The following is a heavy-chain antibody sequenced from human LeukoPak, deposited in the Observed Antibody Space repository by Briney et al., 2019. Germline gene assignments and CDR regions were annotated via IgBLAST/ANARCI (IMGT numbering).Heavy chain of an antibody. CDR1: GGTFSSYA. CDR3: ARDGVAVAATRNYYYYGMDV. J-gene: IGHJ6*02. Sequence: ASVKVSCKASGGTFSSYAISWVRQAPGQGLEWMGGIIPIFGTANYAQKFQGRVTITADESTSTAYVELSSLRSEDTAVYYCARDGVAVAATRNYYYYGMDVWGQGTTVTVSS. V-gene: IGHV1-69*13. CDR2: IIPIFGTA. D-gene: IGHD6-19*01.